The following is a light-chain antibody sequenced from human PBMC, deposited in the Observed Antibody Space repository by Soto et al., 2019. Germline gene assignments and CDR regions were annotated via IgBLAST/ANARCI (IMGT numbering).Light chain of an antibody. CDR2: ENI. CDR1: SSDVGAYDL. J-gene: IGLJ2*01. Sequence: QSVLTQPASVSGSPGQSITISCIGTSSDVGAYDLVSWYQQHPATAPRLIIDENIRRPSTIASRFSGSKSGNTASLTISGLRAEDEANYHCCSYAGNRIFIFGGGTKVTVL. V-gene: IGLV2-23*01. CDR3: CSYAGNRIFI.